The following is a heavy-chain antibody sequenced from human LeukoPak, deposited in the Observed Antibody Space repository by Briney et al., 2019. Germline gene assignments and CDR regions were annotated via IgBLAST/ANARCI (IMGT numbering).Heavy chain of an antibody. J-gene: IGHJ4*02. V-gene: IGHV3-7*01. Sequence: GGSLRLSCAASGFTFSTHWMIWLRQAPGKGLEWVANIKQDGSEKYYADSVKGRFTISRDNSKNTLYLQMNSLRAEDTAVYYCAKDRMLEMTTVVTFLDYWGQGTLVTVSS. D-gene: IGHD4-23*01. CDR2: IKQDGSEK. CDR1: GFTFSTHW. CDR3: AKDRMLEMTTVVTFLDY.